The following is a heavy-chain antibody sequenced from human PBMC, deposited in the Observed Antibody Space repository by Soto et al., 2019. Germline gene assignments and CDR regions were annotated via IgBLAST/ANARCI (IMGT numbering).Heavy chain of an antibody. V-gene: IGHV5-51*01. D-gene: IGHD2-2*01. J-gene: IGHJ4*02. CDR2: IYPGDSDT. Sequence: GESLKISCKGSGYSFTSYWIGWVRQMPGKGLEWMGIIYPGDSDTRYSPSFQGQVTISTDKSISTAFLQWTSLKASDTSMYYCARRVEEGDSYYFDYWGQGTLVTVSS. CDR3: ARRVEEGDSYYFDY. CDR1: GYSFTSYW.